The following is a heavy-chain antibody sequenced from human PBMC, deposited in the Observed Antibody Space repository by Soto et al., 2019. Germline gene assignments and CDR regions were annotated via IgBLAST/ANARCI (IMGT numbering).Heavy chain of an antibody. D-gene: IGHD3-3*01. Sequence: VQLQESGPGLVKPSQNLSLTCTVSGGYISSGDYYWSWIRQPPGKGLEWIGYIYYSGSTYYNPSRKIRVTISVDTSKNQFPRKRSSVTAAHTAVYYCARGPHYDLWSRPTPNWFDPWGQGTLVTASS. CDR1: GGYISSGDYY. J-gene: IGHJ5*02. CDR3: ARGPHYDLWSRPTPNWFDP. CDR2: IYYSGST. V-gene: IGHV4-30-4*01.